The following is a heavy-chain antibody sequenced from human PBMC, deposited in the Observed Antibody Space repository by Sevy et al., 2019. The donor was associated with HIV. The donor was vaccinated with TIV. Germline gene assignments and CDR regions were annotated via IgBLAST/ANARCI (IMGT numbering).Heavy chain of an antibody. Sequence: ASVKVSCKASGYTFTAYYIHWVRQAPGQGLEWMGWINPNSGGTYFAKRFQDSVTLTTDTSVNTAYMELRSLRFDDTAVYYCARMGDYDDSSGYYPLKFWGQGTLVTVSS. V-gene: IGHV1-2*02. D-gene: IGHD3-22*01. CDR2: INPNSGGT. J-gene: IGHJ4*02. CDR3: ARMGDYDDSSGYYPLKF. CDR1: GYTFTAYY.